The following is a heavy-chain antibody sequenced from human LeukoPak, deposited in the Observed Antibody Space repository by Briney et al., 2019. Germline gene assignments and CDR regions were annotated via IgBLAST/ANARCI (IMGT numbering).Heavy chain of an antibody. CDR2: IRYDGSNK. Sequence: GGSLRLSSAASGFTFSSYGMHWVRQAPGKGLEWVAFIRYDGSNKFYADSVKGRFTISRDNPRNTLYLQMNSLRAEDTAMYHCAKEWELTYWGQGTLVTVSS. D-gene: IGHD1-26*01. V-gene: IGHV3-30*02. CDR3: AKEWELTY. J-gene: IGHJ4*02. CDR1: GFTFSSYG.